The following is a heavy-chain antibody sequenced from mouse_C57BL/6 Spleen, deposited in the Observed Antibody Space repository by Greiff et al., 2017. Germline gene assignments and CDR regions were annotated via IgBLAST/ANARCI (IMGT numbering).Heavy chain of an antibody. J-gene: IGHJ1*03. CDR1: GFTFSSYA. CDR3: ARGGSYSNYVGYFDV. Sequence: EVQLQESGGGLVKPGGSLKLSCAASGFTFSSYAMSWVRQTPEKRLEWVATISDGGSYTYYPDNVKGRFTISRDNAKNNLYLQMSHLKSEDTAMYYCARGGSYSNYVGYFDVWGTGTTVTVSS. CDR2: ISDGGSYT. V-gene: IGHV5-4*01. D-gene: IGHD2-5*01.